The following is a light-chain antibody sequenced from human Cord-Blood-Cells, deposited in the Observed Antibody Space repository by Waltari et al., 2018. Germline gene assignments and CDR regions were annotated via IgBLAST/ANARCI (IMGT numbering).Light chain of an antibody. J-gene: IGLJ1*01. CDR3: SSYTSSSTYV. V-gene: IGLV2-14*01. CDR2: EVS. CDR1: SSDVGGYNY. Sequence: QSALTQPASVSGSPGQSITISCTGTSSDVGGYNYVSWYQQHPGKAPKLMIYEVSNRTSGVSNRFSGSKSGNTASLTISGHHAEDEADYYCSSYTSSSTYVFGTGTKVTVL.